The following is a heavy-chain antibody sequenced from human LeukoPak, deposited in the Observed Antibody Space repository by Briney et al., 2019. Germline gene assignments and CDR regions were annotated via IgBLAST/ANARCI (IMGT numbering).Heavy chain of an antibody. CDR1: GFPFSSYA. V-gene: IGHV3-30*02. D-gene: IGHD2-2*01. CDR2: MNYNGNNQ. Sequence: GGSLRLSCVASGFPFSSYAMHWVRQAPGKGLEWVAFMNYNGNNQYYADSVKGRFTISRDNPKNTLHLQMHSLRGDDTAIYYCASSTSFYGALEIWGQGTMVTVSS. CDR3: ASSTSFYGALEI. J-gene: IGHJ3*02.